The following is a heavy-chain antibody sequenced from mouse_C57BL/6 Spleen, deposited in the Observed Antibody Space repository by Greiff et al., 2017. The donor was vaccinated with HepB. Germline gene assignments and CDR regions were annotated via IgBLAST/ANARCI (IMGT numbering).Heavy chain of an antibody. CDR2: IWRGGST. J-gene: IGHJ4*01. V-gene: IGHV2-5*01. CDR3: LLRNYAMDY. Sequence: VKVVESGPGLVQPSQSLSITCTVSGFSLTSYGVHWVRQSPGKGLEWLGVIWRGGSTDYNAAFMSRLSITKDNSKSQVFFKMNSLQADDTAIYYCLLRNYAMDYWGQGTSVTVSS. CDR1: GFSLTSYG. D-gene: IGHD1-1*01.